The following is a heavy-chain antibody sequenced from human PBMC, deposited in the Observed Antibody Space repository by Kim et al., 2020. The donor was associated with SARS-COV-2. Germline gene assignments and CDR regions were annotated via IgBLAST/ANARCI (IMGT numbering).Heavy chain of an antibody. J-gene: IGHJ3*02. CDR3: ATEWNELITMVRGVMTERYHAFDI. Sequence: ASVKVSCKVSGYTLTELSMHWVRQAPGKGLEWMGGFDPEDGETIYAQKFQGRVTMTEDTSTDTAYMELSSLRSEDTAVYYCATEWNELITMVRGVMTERYHAFDIWGQGTMVTVSS. CDR2: FDPEDGET. D-gene: IGHD3-10*01. CDR1: GYTLTELS. V-gene: IGHV1-24*01.